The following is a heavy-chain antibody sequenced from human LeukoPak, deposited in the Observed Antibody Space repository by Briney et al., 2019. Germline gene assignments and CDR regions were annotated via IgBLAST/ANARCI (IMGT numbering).Heavy chain of an antibody. CDR1: GYTFTGYY. J-gene: IGHJ4*02. Sequence: ASVKVSCKASGYTFTGYYMHWVRQAPGQGLEWMGWINPNSGGTNYAQKFQGRVTMTRDTSISTAYMDLSRLRSGDTAVFYCARVKTMLVLLTLFDYWGQGTLVTVSS. D-gene: IGHD3-22*01. CDR3: ARVKTMLVLLTLFDY. CDR2: INPNSGGT. V-gene: IGHV1-2*02.